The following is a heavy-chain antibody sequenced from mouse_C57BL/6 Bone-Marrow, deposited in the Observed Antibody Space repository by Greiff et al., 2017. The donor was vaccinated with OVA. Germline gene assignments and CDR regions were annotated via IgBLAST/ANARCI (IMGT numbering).Heavy chain of an antibody. V-gene: IGHV1-64*01. D-gene: IGHD1-1*01. CDR1: GYTFTSYW. Sequence: QVQLQQPGAELVKPGASVKLSCKASGYTFTSYWMHWVKQRPGQGLEWIGMIHPNSGSTNYNEKFKSKATLTVDKSSSTAYMQLSSLTSEDSAVYYCEEAYGTTVEGWYFDVWGTGTTVTVSS. CDR2: IHPNSGST. CDR3: EEAYGTTVEGWYFDV. J-gene: IGHJ1*03.